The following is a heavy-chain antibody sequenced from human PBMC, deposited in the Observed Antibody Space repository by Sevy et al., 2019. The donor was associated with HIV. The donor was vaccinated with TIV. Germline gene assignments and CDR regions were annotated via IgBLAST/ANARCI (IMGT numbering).Heavy chain of an antibody. D-gene: IGHD3-10*01. CDR1: GYAFTGFY. CDR2: INPISGAT. Sequence: ASVKVSCKASGYAFTGFYMHWVRQAPGQGLEWMGRINPISGATDDSQKFQGRVTMTRDTSISTAYMELGRLRSDDTAVYYCARVSVTMVRGVIISGSSDAFDIWGQGTMVTVSS. CDR3: ARVSVTMVRGVIISGSSDAFDI. J-gene: IGHJ3*02. V-gene: IGHV1-2*06.